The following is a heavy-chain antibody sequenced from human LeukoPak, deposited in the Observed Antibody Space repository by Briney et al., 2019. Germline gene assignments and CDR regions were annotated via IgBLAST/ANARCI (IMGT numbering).Heavy chain of an antibody. CDR2: ISYDGNIK. Sequence: GGSLRLSCAASGFTFSSYGMHWVRQAPGKGLEWVAIISYDGNIKFYADSVKGRFTISRDNSKNTLFLQMNSLRAEDTAVYYCAKDTPTYGGKGSIDYWGQGTLVTVSS. J-gene: IGHJ4*02. V-gene: IGHV3-30*18. CDR3: AKDTPTYGGKGSIDY. D-gene: IGHD4-23*01. CDR1: GFTFSSYG.